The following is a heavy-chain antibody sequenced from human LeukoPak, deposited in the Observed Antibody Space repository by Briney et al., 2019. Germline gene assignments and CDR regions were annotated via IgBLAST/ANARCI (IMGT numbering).Heavy chain of an antibody. CDR1: GGSLSSYY. D-gene: IGHD4-17*01. CDR2: IYYTGST. V-gene: IGHV4-59*01. Sequence: SETLSLTCTVSGGSLSSYYWTWIRQPPGKGLEWIGYIYYTGSTSYNPSLKSRVTISVQTSKNQFSLKLSSVTAADAAVYYCARGLNRNDYGDYGYWGQGTLVTVSS. J-gene: IGHJ4*02. CDR3: ARGLNRNDYGDYGY.